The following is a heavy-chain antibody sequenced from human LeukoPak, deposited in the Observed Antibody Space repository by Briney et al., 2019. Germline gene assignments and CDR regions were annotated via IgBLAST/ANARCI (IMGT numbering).Heavy chain of an antibody. V-gene: IGHV1-3*01. Sequence: GASVKVSCKASGYTFTSYAMHWVRQAPGQRLEWMGWINAGNGNTKYSQKFQGRVTITRDTSACTAYMELSSLRSEDTAVYYCARGPFLGYCSSTSCPDAFDIWGQGTMVTVSS. CDR3: ARGPFLGYCSSTSCPDAFDI. D-gene: IGHD2-2*01. J-gene: IGHJ3*02. CDR1: GYTFTSYA. CDR2: INAGNGNT.